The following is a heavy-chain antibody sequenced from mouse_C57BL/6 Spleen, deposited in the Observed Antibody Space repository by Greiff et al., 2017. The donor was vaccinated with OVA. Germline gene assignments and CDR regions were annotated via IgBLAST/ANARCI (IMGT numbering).Heavy chain of an antibody. D-gene: IGHD2-5*01. V-gene: IGHV1-69*01. Sequence: VKLQQPGAELVMPGASVKLSCKASGYTFTSYWMHWVKQRPGQGLEWIGEIDPSDSYTNYNQKFKGKSTLTVDKSSSTAYMQLSSLTSEDSAVYYCAKADSNSVYYFDYWGQGTTLTVSS. J-gene: IGHJ2*01. CDR1: GYTFTSYW. CDR3: AKADSNSVYYFDY. CDR2: IDPSDSYT.